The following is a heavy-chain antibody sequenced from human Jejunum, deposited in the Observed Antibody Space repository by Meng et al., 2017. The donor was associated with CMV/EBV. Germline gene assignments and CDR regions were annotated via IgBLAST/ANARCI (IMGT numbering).Heavy chain of an antibody. CDR3: ARADWAWVTPYYLDF. CDR2: IFPRDSDT. Sequence: SRYVFNEYWIAWVRQLPGKGLEWMGIIFPRDSDTSYSPSFEGHISISADTSISTAYLQWSSLKPSDTAIYYCARADWAWVTPYYLDFWGRGTLVTVSS. J-gene: IGHJ4*02. CDR1: RYVFNEYW. V-gene: IGHV5-51*01. D-gene: IGHD2-21*02.